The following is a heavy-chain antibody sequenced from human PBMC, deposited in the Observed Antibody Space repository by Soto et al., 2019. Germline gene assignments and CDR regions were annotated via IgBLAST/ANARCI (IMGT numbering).Heavy chain of an antibody. D-gene: IGHD3-22*01. J-gene: IGHJ5*02. Sequence: AASVKVSCKASGYTFTSYGISWVRQAPGQGLEWMGWISAYNGNTNYAQKLQGRVTMTTDTSTSTAYMELRSLRSDDTAVYYCARTYYYDSSGYYYIGPLGFDPWGQGTLVTVSS. CDR1: GYTFTSYG. CDR3: ARTYYYDSSGYYYIGPLGFDP. CDR2: ISAYNGNT. V-gene: IGHV1-18*01.